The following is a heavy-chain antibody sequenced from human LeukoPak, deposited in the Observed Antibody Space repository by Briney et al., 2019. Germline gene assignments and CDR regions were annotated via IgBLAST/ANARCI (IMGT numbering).Heavy chain of an antibody. CDR1: GFTFSDYW. Sequence: SGGSLRLSCVASGFTFSDYWMSWVRQAPGKGLEWVANIKEDGSEKFYVDSVKGRFTISRDNSKNTLYLQMNILRAEDTAVYYCAKGITMRVEFDYWGQGTLVTVSS. D-gene: IGHD3-22*01. CDR3: AKGITMRVEFDY. J-gene: IGHJ4*02. V-gene: IGHV3-7*03. CDR2: IKEDGSEK.